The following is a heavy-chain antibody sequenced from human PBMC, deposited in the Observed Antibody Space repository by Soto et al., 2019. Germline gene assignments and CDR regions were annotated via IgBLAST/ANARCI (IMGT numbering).Heavy chain of an antibody. CDR1: GGSLSDYY. D-gene: IGHD1-1*01. CDR3: ARNDYSDYYYYGMDV. Sequence: QVQLQQWGAGLLKPSETLSLTCAVYGGSLSDYYWTWIRQPPGKGPECIAEINHSGSINYNPSLKSRVTISIDTSKNQSSLKLSSVTAADTAVYYCARNDYSDYYYYGMDVWGQGTTVTVSS. CDR2: INHSGSI. V-gene: IGHV4-34*01. J-gene: IGHJ6*02.